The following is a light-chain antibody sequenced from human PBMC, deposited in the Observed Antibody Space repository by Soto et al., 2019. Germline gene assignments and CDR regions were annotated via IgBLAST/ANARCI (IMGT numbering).Light chain of an antibody. CDR2: GAS. V-gene: IGKV3-20*01. CDR3: QQYGSSPA. J-gene: IGKJ5*01. Sequence: ENVFTQSPGTPSLSPREKATLSRRASQSVSSSYLAWYQQKPGQAPRLLIYGASSRATGIPDRFSGSGSGTDFTLTISRLEPEDFAVYYCQQYGSSPAFGQGTRLEI. CDR1: QSVSSSY.